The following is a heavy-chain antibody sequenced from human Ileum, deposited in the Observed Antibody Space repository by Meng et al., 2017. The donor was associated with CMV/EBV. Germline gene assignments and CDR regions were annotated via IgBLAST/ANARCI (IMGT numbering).Heavy chain of an antibody. J-gene: IGHJ5*02. Sequence: GGSLSLSCAASGFTFSDYYMDWVRQTPGKGLEWVGRTRNKANSYTTEYAASVKGRFTISRDDSKNSVYLQMNSLKTEDTAVYYCARTVTGPWGQGVLVTVSS. CDR2: TRNKANSYTT. V-gene: IGHV3-72*01. CDR3: ARTVTGP. CDR1: GFTFSDYY. D-gene: IGHD6-19*01.